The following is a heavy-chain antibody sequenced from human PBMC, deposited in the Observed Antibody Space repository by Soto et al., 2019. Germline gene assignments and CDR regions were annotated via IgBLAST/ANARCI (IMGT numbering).Heavy chain of an antibody. Sequence: EVQLVESGGGLVQPGGSLRLSCAASGFMFSSYWMSLVRQVPGKGLEWVANIKPDARETYYLQSLEGRFTISRDNARNSVYLQMNSLRPEDTAVYYCARGDVRVYGINGFGYCGQGALVTVS. CDR3: ARGDVRVYGINGFGY. V-gene: IGHV3-7*03. D-gene: IGHD5-12*01. J-gene: IGHJ4*02. CDR2: IKPDARET. CDR1: GFMFSSYW.